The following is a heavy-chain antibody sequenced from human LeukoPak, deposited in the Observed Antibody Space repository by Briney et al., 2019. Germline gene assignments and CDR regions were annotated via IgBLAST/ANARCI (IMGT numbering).Heavy chain of an antibody. J-gene: IGHJ6*02. CDR2: IKQDGSEK. CDR1: GFTFSSYW. V-gene: IGHV3-7*05. D-gene: IGHD6-13*01. Sequence: QPGGSLRLSCAASGFTFSSYWMSLVRQAPGKGLEWVANIKQDGSEKYYVDSVKGRFTISRDNAKNSLYLQMNSLRAEDTAVYYCARCQVAAARIDPEYYYYGMDVWGQGTTVTVSS. CDR3: ARCQVAAARIDPEYYYYGMDV.